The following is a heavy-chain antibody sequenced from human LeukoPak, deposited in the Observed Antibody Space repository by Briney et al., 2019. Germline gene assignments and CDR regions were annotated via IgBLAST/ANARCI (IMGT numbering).Heavy chain of an antibody. CDR3: ALGTVTTFNRYYYYYMDV. CDR1: GGTFSSYA. D-gene: IGHD4-11*01. Sequence: SVKVSCKASGGTFSSYAISWVRQAPGQGLEWMGGIIPIFGTANYAQKFQGRVTITTDESTSTAYMELSSLRSEDTAVYYCALGTVTTFNRYYYYYMDVWGKGTTVTVSS. V-gene: IGHV1-69*05. CDR2: IIPIFGTA. J-gene: IGHJ6*03.